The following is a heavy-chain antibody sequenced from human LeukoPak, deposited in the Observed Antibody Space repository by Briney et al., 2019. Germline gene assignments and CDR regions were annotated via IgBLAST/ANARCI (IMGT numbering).Heavy chain of an antibody. D-gene: IGHD6-13*01. V-gene: IGHV4-61*02. CDR2: IYTLGST. CDR3: ARDSGYSSSCSWFDP. Sequence: SETLSLTCTVSGGSISSSSYYWSWIRQPAGKGLEWIGRIYTLGSTNYNPSLKSRVTISVDTSKNQFSLKLSSVTAADTAVYYCARDSGYSSSCSWFDPWGQGTLVTVSS. CDR1: GGSISSSSYY. J-gene: IGHJ5*02.